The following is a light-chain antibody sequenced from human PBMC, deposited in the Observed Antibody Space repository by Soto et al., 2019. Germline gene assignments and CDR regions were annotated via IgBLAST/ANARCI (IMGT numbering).Light chain of an antibody. V-gene: IGKV3-11*01. J-gene: IGKJ5*01. CDR2: DAT. Sequence: EIVLAQSPVIVSLSPGALATLSCRASQTDDNFLAWYQLKPGKAPRLLIYDATKRASGIPVRFTGSGSGTDFILTISNIEAEDVAIYYCQQRKKWPPITFGQGTRLEIK. CDR3: QQRKKWPPIT. CDR1: QTDDNF.